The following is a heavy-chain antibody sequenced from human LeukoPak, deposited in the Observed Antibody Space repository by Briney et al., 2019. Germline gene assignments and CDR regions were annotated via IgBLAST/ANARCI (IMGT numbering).Heavy chain of an antibody. Sequence: ASVKVSCKASGYTFTSYGISWVRQAPGQGLEWMGWISAHNGNTNYAQKLQGRVTMTTDTSTSTAYMELRSLRSDDTAVYYCARDGELWFGEQYNWFDPWGQGTLVTVSS. J-gene: IGHJ5*02. D-gene: IGHD3-10*01. CDR2: ISAHNGNT. V-gene: IGHV1-18*01. CDR3: ARDGELWFGEQYNWFDP. CDR1: GYTFTSYG.